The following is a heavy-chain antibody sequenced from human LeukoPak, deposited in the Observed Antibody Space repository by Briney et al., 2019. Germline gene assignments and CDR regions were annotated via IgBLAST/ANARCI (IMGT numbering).Heavy chain of an antibody. CDR1: GYSISSGYY. J-gene: IGHJ4*02. CDR2: IYHSGST. V-gene: IGHV4-38-2*02. Sequence: PLETLSLTCTVSGYSISSGYYWGWIRQPPGKGLEWIGSIYHSGSTYYNPSLKSRVTISVDTSKNQFSLKLSSVTAADTAVYYCARERSGYSLFDYWGQGTLVTVSS. D-gene: IGHD3-22*01. CDR3: ARERSGYSLFDY.